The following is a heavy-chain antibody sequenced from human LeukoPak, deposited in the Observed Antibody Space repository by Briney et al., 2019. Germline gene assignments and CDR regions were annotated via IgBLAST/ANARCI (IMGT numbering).Heavy chain of an antibody. CDR2: TYPGDSDT. V-gene: IGHV5-51*01. D-gene: IGHD3-22*01. J-gene: IGHJ5*02. Sequence: GESLKISCKGSGYSFTSYWIGWVRQMPGKGLEWMGITYPGDSDTRYSPSFQGQVTISADKSISTAYLQWSSLKASDTAMYYCATLGVYYYDSSGPQGNNWFDPWGQGTLVTVSS. CDR1: GYSFTSYW. CDR3: ATLGVYYYDSSGPQGNNWFDP.